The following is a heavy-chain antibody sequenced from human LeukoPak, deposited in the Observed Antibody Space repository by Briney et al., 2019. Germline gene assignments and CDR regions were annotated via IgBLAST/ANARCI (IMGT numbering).Heavy chain of an antibody. Sequence: GGSLRLSCVASGLSFGTYDMNWVRQAPGKGLEWISYISSSGRTIYDADSVKGRFTISRDNAENSLYLQMNSLRAEDMALYYCARGGHGDYYFDYWGQGTLVTASS. CDR2: ISSSGRTI. CDR1: GLSFGTYD. J-gene: IGHJ4*02. D-gene: IGHD4-17*01. V-gene: IGHV3-48*03. CDR3: ARGGHGDYYFDY.